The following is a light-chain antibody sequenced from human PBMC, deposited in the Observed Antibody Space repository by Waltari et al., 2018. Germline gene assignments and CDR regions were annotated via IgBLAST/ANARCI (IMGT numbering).Light chain of an antibody. V-gene: IGLV2-18*02. J-gene: IGLJ1*01. CDR2: QVS. CDR3: YSYTTSGIYV. CDR1: NSDVGFYNR. Sequence: QSALTQPPSVSGSPGQSVTISCAGTNSDVGFYNRVSWYQQSPGTAPKLIVYQVSNRPSGVPDRFSGSKSGSTASLTISGLQAEDEADYHCYSYTTSGIYVFGTGTKVSVL.